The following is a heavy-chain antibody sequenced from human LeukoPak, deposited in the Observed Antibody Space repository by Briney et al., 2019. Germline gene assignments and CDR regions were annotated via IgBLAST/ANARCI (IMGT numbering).Heavy chain of an antibody. J-gene: IGHJ4*02. CDR2: IIPIFGTA. CDR1: GGTFSSYA. D-gene: IGHD3-16*01. V-gene: IGHV1-69*01. CDR3: ARDSHTFGEFDY. Sequence: ASVKVSCKASGGTFSSYAISWVRQAPGQGLEWMGGIIPIFGTANYAQKFQGRVTITADESTSTAYMELNSLRAEDTAVYYCARDSHTFGEFDYWGQGTLVTVSS.